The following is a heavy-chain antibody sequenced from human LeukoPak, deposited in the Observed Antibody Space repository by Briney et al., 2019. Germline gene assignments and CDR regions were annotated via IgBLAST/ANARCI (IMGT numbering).Heavy chain of an antibody. J-gene: IGHJ4*02. Sequence: SGTLSLTCAVSGGSISSSNWWSWVRQPPGKGLEWIGEIYHSGNTNYNPSLKSRVTMSIDTSKNQFSLKLTSVTAADTATYCARETSLAGFASGLGFNYWGQGILVTVSS. CDR3: ARETSLAGFASGLGFNY. CDR1: GGSISSSNW. CDR2: IYHSGNT. V-gene: IGHV4-4*02. D-gene: IGHD6-19*01.